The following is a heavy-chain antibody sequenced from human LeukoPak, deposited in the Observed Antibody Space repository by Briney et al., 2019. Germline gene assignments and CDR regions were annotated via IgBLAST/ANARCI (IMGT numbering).Heavy chain of an antibody. CDR1: GDSVSSKSVA. CDR2: TYYRSHWHN. V-gene: IGHV6-1*01. J-gene: IGHJ6*02. CDR3: ARDRITGTSSYYYGVDV. Sequence: SQTLSLTCAISGDSVSSKSVAWNWIRQSPSRGLEWLGRTYYRSHWHNGYAVAVKSRITSNPDTSTNQFSLQLNSVIPEDTAVYYCARDRITGTSSYYYGVDVWGQGTTVTVSS. D-gene: IGHD1-7*01.